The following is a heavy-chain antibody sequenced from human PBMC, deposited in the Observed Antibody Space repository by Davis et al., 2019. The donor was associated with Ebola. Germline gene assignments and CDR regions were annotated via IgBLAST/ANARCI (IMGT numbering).Heavy chain of an antibody. Sequence: SETLSLTCTVSGGSISSYYWSWIRQPPGKGLAWIGYIYYSGSTNYNPSLKSRVTISVDTSKNQFSLKLSSVTAADTAVYYCARLRPHFDPWGQGTLVTVSS. CDR1: GGSISSYY. CDR3: ARLRPHFDP. V-gene: IGHV4-59*08. CDR2: IYYSGST. J-gene: IGHJ5*02.